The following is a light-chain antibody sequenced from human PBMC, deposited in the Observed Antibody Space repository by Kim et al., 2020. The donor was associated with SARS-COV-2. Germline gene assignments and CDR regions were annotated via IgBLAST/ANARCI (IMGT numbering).Light chain of an antibody. CDR2: GAS. CDR3: QQYKNWLWT. CDR1: RSVSSN. V-gene: IGKV3-15*01. Sequence: VSPGERATLSCRASRSVSSNLAWYQQKPGQAPRLLIYGASTRATGIPARFSGSGSGTEFTLTISSLQSEDFAVYYCQQYKNWLWTFGQGTKVDIK. J-gene: IGKJ1*01.